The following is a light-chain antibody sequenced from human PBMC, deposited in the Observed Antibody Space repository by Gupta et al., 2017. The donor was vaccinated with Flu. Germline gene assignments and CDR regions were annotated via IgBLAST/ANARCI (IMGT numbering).Light chain of an antibody. Sequence: EVVLKPSPAPLSLSPGERATLSCRASQSVKGALAWYQQKPGQAPRLLVYDASNRAAGIPVKFSGSGSGTDFTLTISNLEPEDFAVYYCQQRADWPLTFGGGTKVEIK. CDR1: QSVKGA. CDR2: DAS. V-gene: IGKV3-11*01. J-gene: IGKJ4*01. CDR3: QQRADWPLT.